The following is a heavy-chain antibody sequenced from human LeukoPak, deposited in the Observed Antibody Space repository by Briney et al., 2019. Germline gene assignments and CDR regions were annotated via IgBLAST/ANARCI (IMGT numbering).Heavy chain of an antibody. CDR2: TSDDGSNK. CDR1: GFTFSSHG. J-gene: IGHJ2*01. D-gene: IGHD2-2*01. Sequence: PGGSLRLSCAGSGFTFSSHGMDWVRQAPGKGLEWVAVTSDDGSNKYYADSVKGRFTISRDNSKNTLYLQMNSLRTEDTALYYCARIRRSILSTSRYGRYFDLWGRGTLVSVSS. CDR3: ARIRRSILSTSRYGRYFDL. V-gene: IGHV3-30*03.